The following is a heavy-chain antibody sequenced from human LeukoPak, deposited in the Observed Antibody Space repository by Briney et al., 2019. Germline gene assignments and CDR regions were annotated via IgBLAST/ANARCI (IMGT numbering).Heavy chain of an antibody. J-gene: IGHJ5*02. CDR3: ARDLGYPGGHFGSGSYYEGWFDP. CDR1: GDSIRSSSYY. V-gene: IGHV4-39*07. CDR2: IYYSGST. Sequence: SETLSLTCTVSGDSIRSSSYYWGWTRQPPGKGLEWIGNIYYSGSTYYNPSLTSRVTISVDTSKNQFSLKLSSVTAADTAVYYCARDLGYPGGHFGSGSYYEGWFDPWGQGTLVTVSS. D-gene: IGHD3-10*01.